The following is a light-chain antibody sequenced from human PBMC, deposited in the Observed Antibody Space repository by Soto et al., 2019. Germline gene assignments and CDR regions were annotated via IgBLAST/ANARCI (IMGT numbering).Light chain of an antibody. V-gene: IGKV3-15*01. Sequence: EIVMTQSPATLSVSPGERATLSCRASQSISSSLAWYQQRPGQAPRLLIYGTTTRAAGVPSRFSGSGSGAELTLTISSLQSEDFAFYYCQQYNNWPKTFGQGTKVEIK. CDR2: GTT. CDR1: QSISSS. J-gene: IGKJ1*01. CDR3: QQYNNWPKT.